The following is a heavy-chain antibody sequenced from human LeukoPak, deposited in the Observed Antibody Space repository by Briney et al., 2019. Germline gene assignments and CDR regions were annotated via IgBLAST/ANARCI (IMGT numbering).Heavy chain of an antibody. CDR2: ISSSGGTI. J-gene: IGHJ4*02. V-gene: IGHV3-11*04. Sequence: GGSLRLSCVASGFTFSDHYMSWIRQAPGTGLEWVSYISSSGGTIYYADSVKGRFTISRDNAKNSLYLQMNSLRAEDTAVYYCARYISGSHYRGVYWGQGTLVTVSS. CDR1: GFTFSDHY. D-gene: IGHD1-26*01. CDR3: ARYISGSHYRGVY.